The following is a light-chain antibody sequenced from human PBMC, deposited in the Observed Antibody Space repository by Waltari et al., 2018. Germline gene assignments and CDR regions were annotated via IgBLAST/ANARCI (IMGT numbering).Light chain of an antibody. CDR3: QQSYTTPRT. V-gene: IGKV1-39*01. CDR2: GAS. CDR1: QTITRY. Sequence: DIQMTQSPSSLSASVGDRVTITCRANQTITRYLNWYQQKPGKAPRLLIQGASSLQREVPSRFSGSGSGTDFALTITSLQPEDFATYFCQQSYTTPRTFCQGTTVDIK. J-gene: IGKJ1*01.